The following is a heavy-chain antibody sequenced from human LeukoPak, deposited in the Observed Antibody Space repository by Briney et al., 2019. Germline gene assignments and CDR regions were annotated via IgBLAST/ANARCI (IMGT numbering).Heavy chain of an antibody. CDR3: ERDRGPSYYYDSSGYYLGPYYFDY. Sequence: PSETLSLTCTVSGGSISSSSYYWGWIRQPPGKGLEWIGSIYYSGSTYYNPSLKSRVTISVDTSKNQFSLKLSSVTAADTAVYYCERDRGPSYYYDSSGYYLGPYYFDYWGQGTLVTVSS. D-gene: IGHD3-22*01. CDR1: GGSISSSSYY. J-gene: IGHJ4*02. CDR2: IYYSGST. V-gene: IGHV4-39*07.